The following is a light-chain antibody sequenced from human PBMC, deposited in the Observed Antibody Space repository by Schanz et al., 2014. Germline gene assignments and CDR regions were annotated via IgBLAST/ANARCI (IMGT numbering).Light chain of an antibody. J-gene: IGLJ3*02. CDR1: SSDIGAHNY. Sequence: QSALTQPASASGSPGQSITIFCTGTSSDIGAHNYVSWYQQHPGKAPKLMIYDVSDRPSGVSNRFSGSKSGNTASLTISGLQAEDESDYYCSSFTSTNTWVFGGGTKLTVL. CDR2: DVS. V-gene: IGLV2-14*01. CDR3: SSFTSTNTWV.